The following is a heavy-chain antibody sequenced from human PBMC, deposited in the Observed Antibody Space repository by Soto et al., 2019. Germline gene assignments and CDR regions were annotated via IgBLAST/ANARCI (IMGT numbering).Heavy chain of an antibody. D-gene: IGHD3-16*02. J-gene: IGHJ4*02. CDR3: AKFDLAPYNYTWGNYLFGGHDDF. CDR2: IYYSGST. V-gene: IGHV4-59*08. Sequence: PSETLSLTCTVSGGYISSYYWSWIRQPPGKGLEWIGYIYYSGSTNYNPSLKSRVTISVDTSKNQFSLKLSSVTAEDTAVYYCAKFDLAPYNYTWGNYLFGGHDDFWGQGTPVTVSS. CDR1: GGYISSYY.